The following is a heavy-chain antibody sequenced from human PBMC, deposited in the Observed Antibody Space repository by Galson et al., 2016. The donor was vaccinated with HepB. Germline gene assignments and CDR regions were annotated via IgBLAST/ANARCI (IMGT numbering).Heavy chain of an antibody. J-gene: IGHJ6*02. CDR1: GFSLSTSGMC. CDR2: IDWDEDK. CDR3: ARMKNYYYGMDV. V-gene: IGHV2-70*01. Sequence: PALVKLTQTLTLTCTFSGFSLSTSGMCVSWIRQPPGKALEWLALIDWDEDKYYSTTLKTRLTISKDTSKNQVVLTMTNMDPVDTATYYCARMKNYYYGMDVWGQGTTVTVSS.